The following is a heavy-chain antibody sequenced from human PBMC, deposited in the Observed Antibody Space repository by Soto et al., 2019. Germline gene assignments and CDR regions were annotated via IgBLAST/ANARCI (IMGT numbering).Heavy chain of an antibody. CDR3: TTGGYTYGSDY. CDR1: GFSFRNAW. CDR2: IKSIIDGGTI. Sequence: PGGSLRLSCAASGFSFRNAWMSWVRQAPGKGLEWVGRIKSIIDGGTIDYAAPVKDIFSISRDDEKNTLYLQMNSLKADDTAVYYCTTGGYTYGSDYWGQGTLVTVSS. V-gene: IGHV3-15*01. J-gene: IGHJ4*02. D-gene: IGHD5-18*01.